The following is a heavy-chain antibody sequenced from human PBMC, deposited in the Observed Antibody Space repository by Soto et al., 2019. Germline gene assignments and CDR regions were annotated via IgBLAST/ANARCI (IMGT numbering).Heavy chain of an antibody. V-gene: IGHV3-9*01. CDR2: ISWTSGSI. J-gene: IGHJ4*02. CDR1: GFTFDDYA. CDR3: AIDRRGYASRGFVFDF. D-gene: IGHD3-10*01. Sequence: EVQLVESGGGFVQPGRSLRLSCAASGFTFDDYAIHWVRQAPGKGLEWVSGISWTSGSIDYADSVKGRFTSSRDNAKNSLDLQMTSLRAEDTPLYYCAIDRRGYASRGFVFDFWGQGNLVTVSS.